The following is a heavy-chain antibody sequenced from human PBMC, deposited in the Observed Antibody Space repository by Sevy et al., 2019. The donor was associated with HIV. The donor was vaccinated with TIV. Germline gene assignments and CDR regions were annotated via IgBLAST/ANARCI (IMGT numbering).Heavy chain of an antibody. CDR1: GFTFSSYS. CDR2: ISSSSSYI. CDR3: ARDPSRSGYYYYGMDV. J-gene: IGHJ6*02. V-gene: IGHV3-21*01. Sequence: GESLKISCAASGFTFSSYSMNWVRQAPGKGLEWVSSISSSSSYIYYADSVKGRFTISRDNAKNSLYLQMNSLRAEDTAVYYCARDPSRSGYYYYGMDVWGQGTTVTVSS. D-gene: IGHD6-6*01.